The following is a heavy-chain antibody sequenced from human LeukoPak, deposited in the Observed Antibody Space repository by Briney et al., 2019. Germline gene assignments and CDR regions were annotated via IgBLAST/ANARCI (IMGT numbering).Heavy chain of an antibody. Sequence: QSEGSLRLSCAASGFTFSSYGMHWVRQAPGKGLEWVAFIRYDGSNKYYADSVKGRFTISRDNSKNTLYLQMNSLRAEDTAVYYCATSLSLGYCSSTSCHGGDYWGQGALVTVSS. CDR2: IRYDGSNK. CDR1: GFTFSSYG. D-gene: IGHD2-2*01. V-gene: IGHV3-30*02. CDR3: ATSLSLGYCSSTSCHGGDY. J-gene: IGHJ4*02.